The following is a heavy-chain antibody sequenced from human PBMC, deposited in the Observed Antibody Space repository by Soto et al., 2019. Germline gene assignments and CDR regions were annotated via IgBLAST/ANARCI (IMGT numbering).Heavy chain of an antibody. D-gene: IGHD6-25*01. J-gene: IGHJ6*03. CDR3: AKDPSGYTDGYYYYYYMDV. CDR1: GFSFSSYA. V-gene: IGHV3-23*01. Sequence: EVQLLESGGGLVQPGGSLRLSCAASGFSFSSYAMSWVRQAPGKGLEWVSTISGNGRSTYYADSVKGRFTISRDNSKNTLYLQVNSLRAEDTAVYYCAKDPSGYTDGYYYYYYMDVWGKWTTVTVSS. CDR2: ISGNGRST.